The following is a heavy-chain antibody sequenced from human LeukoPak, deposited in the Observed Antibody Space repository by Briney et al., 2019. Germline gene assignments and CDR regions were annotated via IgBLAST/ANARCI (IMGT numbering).Heavy chain of an antibody. J-gene: IGHJ4*02. CDR3: ARDGSGYYY. CDR2: IYYSGST. Sequence: LRLSCAASGFTFSSYEMNWVRQAPGKGLEWIGYIYYSGSTNYNPSLKSRVTISVDTSKNQFSLKLSSVTAADTAVYYCARDGSGYYYWGQGTLVTVSS. D-gene: IGHD3-22*01. CDR1: GFTFSSYE. V-gene: IGHV4-59*01.